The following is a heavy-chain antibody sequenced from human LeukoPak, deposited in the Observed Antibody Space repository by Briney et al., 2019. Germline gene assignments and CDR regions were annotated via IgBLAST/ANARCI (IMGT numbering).Heavy chain of an antibody. CDR3: ARGIRYYYDSSGYFPLDY. CDR2: IYYSGST. V-gene: IGHV4-39*07. J-gene: IGHJ4*02. CDR1: GGSISSSSYY. Sequence: SETLSLTCTVSGGSISSSSYYWGWIRQPPGKGLEWIGSIYYSGSTYYNPSLKSRVTISVDTSRNQFSLKLSSVTAADTAVYYCARGIRYYYDSSGYFPLDYWGQGTLVTVSS. D-gene: IGHD3-22*01.